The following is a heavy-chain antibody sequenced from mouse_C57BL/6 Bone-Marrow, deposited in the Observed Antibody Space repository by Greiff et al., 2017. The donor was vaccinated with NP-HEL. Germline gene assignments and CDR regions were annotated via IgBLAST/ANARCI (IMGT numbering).Heavy chain of an antibody. V-gene: IGHV1-76*01. CDR1: GYTFTDYY. CDR3: ARHYYGNYDFDY. J-gene: IGHJ2*01. Sequence: QVQLQQSGAELVRPGASVKLSCKASGYTFTDYYINWVKQRPGQGLEWIARIYPGSGNTYYNEKFKGKATLTAEKSSSTAYMQLSSLTSEDSAVYFCARHYYGNYDFDYWGQGTTLTVSS. D-gene: IGHD2-1*01. CDR2: IYPGSGNT.